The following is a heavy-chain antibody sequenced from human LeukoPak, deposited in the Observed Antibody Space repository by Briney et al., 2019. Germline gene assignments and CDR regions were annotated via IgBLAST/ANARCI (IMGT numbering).Heavy chain of an antibody. D-gene: IGHD6-19*01. CDR2: IYKGGTT. V-gene: IGHV4-39*01. Sequence: PSETLSLTCTVSGGSISSSNYYWGWIRQPPGKGLEWIGLIYKGGTTYYNPSLKSRVTIFVDTSKNQFSLKLSPVTAADTAVYYCARSVAVAGPENAYDIWGQGTMVTVSS. J-gene: IGHJ3*02. CDR1: GGSISSSNYY. CDR3: ARSVAVAGPENAYDI.